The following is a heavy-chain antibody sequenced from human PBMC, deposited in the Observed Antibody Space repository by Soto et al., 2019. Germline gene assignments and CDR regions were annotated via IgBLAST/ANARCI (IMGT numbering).Heavy chain of an antibody. CDR3: AKDRVSSSWYGDFQH. J-gene: IGHJ1*01. D-gene: IGHD6-13*01. CDR1: GFTFSSYG. Sequence: GGSLILSCAASGFTFSSYGMHWVRQAPGKGLEWVAVISYDGSNKYYADSVKGRFTISRDNSKNTLYLQMNSLRAEDTVVYYCAKDRVSSSWYGDFQHWGQGTLVTVSS. CDR2: ISYDGSNK. V-gene: IGHV3-30*18.